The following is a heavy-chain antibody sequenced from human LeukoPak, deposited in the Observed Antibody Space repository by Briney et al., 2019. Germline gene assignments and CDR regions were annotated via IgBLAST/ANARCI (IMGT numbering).Heavy chain of an antibody. V-gene: IGHV3-21*06. CDR3: ARGQQLVLRNWFDP. CDR1: GFTFDDYG. D-gene: IGHD6-13*01. CDR2: INSRSNDI. Sequence: GGSLRLSCAASGFTFDDYGMSWVRQAPGKGLEWVSSINSRSNDIYYADSVKGRFTISRDNAKNSLYLQMNSLRAEDTAVYYCARGQQLVLRNWFDPWGQGTLVTVSS. J-gene: IGHJ5*02.